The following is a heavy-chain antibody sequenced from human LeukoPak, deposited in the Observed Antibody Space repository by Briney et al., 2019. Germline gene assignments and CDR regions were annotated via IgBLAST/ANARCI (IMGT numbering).Heavy chain of an antibody. CDR1: GFTFSSYA. J-gene: IGHJ4*02. D-gene: IGHD3-22*01. CDR2: ISGSGDKT. V-gene: IGHV3-23*01. Sequence: GGSLRLSCAASGFTFSSYAMTWVRQAPGMGLEWVSVISGSGDKTYYADSVKGRFTISRDNSQNTLYLQMNSLRAEDTAVYYCAKWIYYYDSSGYYWGQGTLVTVSS. CDR3: AKWIYYYDSSGYY.